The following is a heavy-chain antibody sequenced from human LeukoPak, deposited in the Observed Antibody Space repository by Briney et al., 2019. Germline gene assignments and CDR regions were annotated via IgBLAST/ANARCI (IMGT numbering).Heavy chain of an antibody. V-gene: IGHV3-9*01. Sequence: GGSLRLSCAASGFIFDDHAMHWVRQAPGKGLEWVSSISWNSFTIGYADSVKGRFTISRDNAKNSLYLQMNSLRVEDTALYYCAKDIGRVDTASTYMDVWGKGTTVTISS. CDR3: AKDIGRVDTASTYMDV. J-gene: IGHJ6*03. D-gene: IGHD5-18*01. CDR1: GFIFDDHA. CDR2: ISWNSFTI.